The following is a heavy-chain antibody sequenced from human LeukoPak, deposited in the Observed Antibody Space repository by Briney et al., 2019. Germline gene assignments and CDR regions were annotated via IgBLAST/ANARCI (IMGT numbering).Heavy chain of an antibody. V-gene: IGHV3-30-3*01. CDR2: ISYDGSNK. D-gene: IGHD1-7*01. CDR1: GFSFSSYA. CDR3: ARDGNLETGTTGY. J-gene: IGHJ4*02. Sequence: GGSLRLSCAASGFSFSSYAMHWVRQAPGKGLEGVAVISYDGSNKYYADSVKGRFTISRDNAKNTLYLQMNSLRAEDTAVYYCARDGNLETGTTGYWGQGTLVTVSS.